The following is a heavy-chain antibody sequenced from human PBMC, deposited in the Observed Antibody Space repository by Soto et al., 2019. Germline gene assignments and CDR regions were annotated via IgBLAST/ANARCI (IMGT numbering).Heavy chain of an antibody. CDR2: IYYSGST. Sequence: SETLSLTCTVSGGSISSYYWSWIRQPPGKGLEWIGYIYYSGSTNYNPSLKSRVTISVDTSKNQFSLKLSSVTAADTAVYYCARGREYCSGGSCSVRACDIWGQGTMVTVS. J-gene: IGHJ3*02. V-gene: IGHV4-59*01. CDR3: ARGREYCSGGSCSVRACDI. D-gene: IGHD2-15*01. CDR1: GGSISSYY.